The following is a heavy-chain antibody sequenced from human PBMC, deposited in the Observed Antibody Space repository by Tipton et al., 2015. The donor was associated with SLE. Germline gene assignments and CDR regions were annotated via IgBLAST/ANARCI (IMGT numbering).Heavy chain of an antibody. CDR3: ATFGADSA. CDR2: ISSSGSTI. V-gene: IGHV3-48*03. D-gene: IGHD3-10*01. J-gene: IGHJ4*02. Sequence: FLRLSCAASGFTFSSYEMNWVRQAPGKGLEWISYISSSGSTIYYADSVKGRFTISRDNSKNTLYLHLNSLRAEDTAVYYCATFGADSAWGPGTPVTVSS. CDR1: GFTFSSYE.